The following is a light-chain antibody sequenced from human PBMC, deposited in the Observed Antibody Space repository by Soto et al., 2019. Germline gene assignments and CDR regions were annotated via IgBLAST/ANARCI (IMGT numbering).Light chain of an antibody. CDR3: QEFHSFPIT. CDR1: QSISRW. V-gene: IGKV1-5*03. CDR2: KAS. Sequence: VKMTTSPSTVSSSVGARVTITCRASQSISRWLAWYQQKPGKAPQLLIDKASTLESGVPSRFSGSGSGTDFTLTINSLQPEDYATYYCQEFHSFPITFGQGTRLEIK. J-gene: IGKJ5*01.